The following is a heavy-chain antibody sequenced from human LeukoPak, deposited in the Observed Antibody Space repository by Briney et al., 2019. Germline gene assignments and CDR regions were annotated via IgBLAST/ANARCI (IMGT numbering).Heavy chain of an antibody. V-gene: IGHV3-74*01. CDR1: GFTFSSSW. Sequence: GGSLRLSCAASGFTFSSSWMHWVRQAPGKGLVWVSRINSDGSSTVYADSVKGRFTISRDNAKNTLYLQMNSLRADDTAVYYCTRGGSGPDYWGQGTLVTVSS. CDR2: INSDGSST. CDR3: TRGGSGPDY. D-gene: IGHD2-15*01. J-gene: IGHJ4*02.